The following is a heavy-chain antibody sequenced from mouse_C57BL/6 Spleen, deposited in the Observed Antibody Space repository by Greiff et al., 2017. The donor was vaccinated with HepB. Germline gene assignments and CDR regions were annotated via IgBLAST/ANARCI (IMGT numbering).Heavy chain of an antibody. Sequence: EVKLMESGPGLVKPSQSLSLTCSVTGYSITSGYYWNWIRQFPGNKLEWMGYISYDGSNNYNPSLKNRISITRDTSKNQFFLKLNSVTTEDTATYYCAHYGSSYDWGQGTLVTVSA. CDR1: GYSITSGYY. CDR2: ISYDGSN. V-gene: IGHV3-6*01. J-gene: IGHJ3*01. CDR3: AHYGSSYD. D-gene: IGHD1-1*01.